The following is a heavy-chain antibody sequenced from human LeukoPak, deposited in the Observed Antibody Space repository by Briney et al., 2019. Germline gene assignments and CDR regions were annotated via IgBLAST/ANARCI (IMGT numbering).Heavy chain of an antibody. CDR1: GYTFNTYG. D-gene: IGHD3-22*01. CDR2: INPSGGST. V-gene: IGHV1-46*02. CDR3: ATTRPNNYYESSGYYPFDP. Sequence: ASVKVSCKASGYTFNTYGITWVRQAPGQGLEWMGIINPSGGSTSYAQKFQGRVTMTRDTSTSTVYMELSSLRSENTAVYYCATTRPNNYYESSGYYPFDPWGQGTLVTVSS. J-gene: IGHJ5*02.